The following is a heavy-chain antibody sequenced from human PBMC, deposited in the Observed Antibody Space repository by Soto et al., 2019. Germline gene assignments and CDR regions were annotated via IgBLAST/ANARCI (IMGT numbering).Heavy chain of an antibody. Sequence: QVQLQESGPGLVKPSETLSLTCTVSGGSISSYYWSWIRQPPGKGLEWIGYIYYSGSTNYNPSLKSRVTISVDTSKNPFSLKLSSVTAADTAVYYCARNLPFTPFDYWGQGTLVTVSS. CDR1: GGSISSYY. CDR3: ARNLPFTPFDY. V-gene: IGHV4-59*08. J-gene: IGHJ4*02. CDR2: IYYSGST.